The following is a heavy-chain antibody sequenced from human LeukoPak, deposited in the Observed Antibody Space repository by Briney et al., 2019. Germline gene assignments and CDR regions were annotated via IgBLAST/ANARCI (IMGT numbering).Heavy chain of an antibody. Sequence: PGGSLRLSCAASGFTFSSYWMSWVRQAPGKGLEWVANIKQDGSEKYYVDSVKGRFTTSRDNAKNSLYLQMNSLRAEDTAVYYCARGGTRFWSGYYTGEDYWGQGTLVTVSS. J-gene: IGHJ4*02. CDR2: IKQDGSEK. D-gene: IGHD3-3*01. V-gene: IGHV3-7*01. CDR1: GFTFSSYW. CDR3: ARGGTRFWSGYYTGEDY.